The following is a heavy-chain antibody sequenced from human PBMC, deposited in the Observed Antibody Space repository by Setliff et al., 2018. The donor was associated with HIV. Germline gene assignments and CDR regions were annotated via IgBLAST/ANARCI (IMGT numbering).Heavy chain of an antibody. J-gene: IGHJ4*02. CDR2: IRSKDYGGTT. CDR3: ARVPAAIDY. Sequence: GRSLRLSCTASGFTFGDYAMTWVRQAPGKGLEWVGFIRSKDYGGTTEYAASVKGRFTISRDDAKNSLYLQMNSLRAEDTAVYYCARVPAAIDYWGQGTLVTVSS. CDR1: GFTFGDYA. V-gene: IGHV3-49*04. D-gene: IGHD2-15*01.